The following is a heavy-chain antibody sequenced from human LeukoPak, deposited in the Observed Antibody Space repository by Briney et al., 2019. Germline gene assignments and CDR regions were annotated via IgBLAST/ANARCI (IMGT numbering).Heavy chain of an antibody. J-gene: IGHJ4*02. CDR2: ISWNSGSI. CDR1: GFTFDNYG. V-gene: IGHV3-9*01. D-gene: IGHD2-2*01. CDR3: AKAHCSSTSCQSYY. Sequence: GGSLRLSCAASGFTFDNYGMHWVRQAPGKGLEWVSGISWNSGSIGYADSVKGRFTISGDNAKNSLYLQMNSLRAEDTALYYCAKAHCSSTSCQSYYWGQGTLVTVSS.